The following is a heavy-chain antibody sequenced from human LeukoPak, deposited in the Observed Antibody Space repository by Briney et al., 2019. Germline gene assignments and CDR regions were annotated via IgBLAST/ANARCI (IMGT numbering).Heavy chain of an antibody. Sequence: PGGSLRLSCSFFGFIATSNYMAWVRQSPGKGLQWISFIYGGGNTLYADSVRDRFSISRDNSKSTLHLQMSSLRVEDTAVYYCATGGRSGMAFDFWGQGTLVTVSS. CDR2: IYGGGNT. CDR3: ATGGRSGMAFDF. CDR1: GFIATSNY. V-gene: IGHV3-53*01. D-gene: IGHD2-8*01. J-gene: IGHJ4*02.